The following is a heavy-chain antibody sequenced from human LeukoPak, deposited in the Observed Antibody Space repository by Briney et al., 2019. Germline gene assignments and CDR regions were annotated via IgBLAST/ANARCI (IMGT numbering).Heavy chain of an antibody. V-gene: IGHV3-64*01. D-gene: IGHD3-22*01. CDR3: ARDQGDYYDSSGPHRYFDY. CDR2: INSNGGNT. Sequence: GGSLRLSCAASGFTFSSSAMHWVRQAPGKGLEHVSAINSNGGNTYYANSVKGRFTISRDNSKNTLYLQMGSLRAEDMAVYYCARDQGDYYDSSGPHRYFDYWGQGTLVTVPS. J-gene: IGHJ4*02. CDR1: GFTFSSSA.